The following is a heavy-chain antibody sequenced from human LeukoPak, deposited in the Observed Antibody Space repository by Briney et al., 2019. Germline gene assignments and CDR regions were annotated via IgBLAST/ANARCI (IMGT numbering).Heavy chain of an antibody. CDR2: IYYSGST. Sequence: SETLSLTCTVCGGSISSYYWSWIRQPPGKGLEWIGYIYYSGSTNYNPSLKSRVTISVDTSKNQFSLKLSSVTAADTAVYYCARTAKYYDSSGYAMYWFDPWGQGTLVTVSS. J-gene: IGHJ5*02. V-gene: IGHV4-59*01. CDR3: ARTAKYYDSSGYAMYWFDP. D-gene: IGHD3-22*01. CDR1: GGSISSYY.